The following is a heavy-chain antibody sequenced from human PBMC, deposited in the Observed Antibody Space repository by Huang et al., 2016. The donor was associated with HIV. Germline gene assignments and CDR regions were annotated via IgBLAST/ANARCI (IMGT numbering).Heavy chain of an antibody. D-gene: IGHD2-15*01. Sequence: QVHLVESGGGVVQPGGSLRLSCAASGFKLSGFGMHWVRQAPGKGLEWVAVISYDGRRQFYTDSVKGRFTISRDNSDNTLSRQMKGLRPDDTAVYYCAKESRWFSDFDHWGQGVLVSVSS. J-gene: IGHJ4*02. CDR3: AKESRWFSDFDH. CDR2: ISYDGRRQ. V-gene: IGHV3-30*18. CDR1: GFKLSGFG.